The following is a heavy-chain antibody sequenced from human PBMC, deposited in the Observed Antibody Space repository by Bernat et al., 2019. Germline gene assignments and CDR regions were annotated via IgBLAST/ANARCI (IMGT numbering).Heavy chain of an antibody. CDR1: GGSISSSSYY. CDR2: IYYSGST. J-gene: IGHJ5*02. Sequence: QLQLQESGPGLVKPSETLSLTCTVSGGSISSSSYYRGWIRQPPGKGLEWIGSIYYSGSTYYNPSLKSRVTISVDTSKNQFSLKLSSVTAADTAVYYCARPIIAAAGTPLNWFDPWGQGTLVTVSS. V-gene: IGHV4-39*01. CDR3: ARPIIAAAGTPLNWFDP. D-gene: IGHD6-13*01.